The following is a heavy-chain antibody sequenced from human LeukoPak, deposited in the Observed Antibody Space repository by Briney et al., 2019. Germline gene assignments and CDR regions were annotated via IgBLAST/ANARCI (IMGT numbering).Heavy chain of an antibody. CDR3: AIGRYCSGGTCHRSPDF. V-gene: IGHV5-51*01. J-gene: IGHJ4*02. CDR2: IYPGDSDT. D-gene: IGHD2-15*01. Sequence: PGESLKISCKGSGYSFITYRIGWVRQMPGKGLEWMGIIYPGDSDTRYSPSFQGQVTISVDKSISTAYLRWSSLKASDSGIYYCAIGRYCSGGTCHRSPDFWGQGTLVTVSS. CDR1: GYSFITYR.